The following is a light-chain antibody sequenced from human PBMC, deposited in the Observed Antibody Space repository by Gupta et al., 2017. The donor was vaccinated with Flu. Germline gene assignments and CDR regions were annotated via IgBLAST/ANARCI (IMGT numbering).Light chain of an antibody. CDR3: QQYYTLPLT. V-gene: IGKV1-33*01. Sequence: DVQMTQSPSSLAASIGGSVTISCQASQDIAKSLVWYQQKSGRAPTVLIYEASDLKSGVPSRFSGRGFGTHFSLTITGLQPDDFATYYCQQYYTLPLTFGEGTRLE. CDR1: QDIAKS. J-gene: IGKJ4*01. CDR2: EAS.